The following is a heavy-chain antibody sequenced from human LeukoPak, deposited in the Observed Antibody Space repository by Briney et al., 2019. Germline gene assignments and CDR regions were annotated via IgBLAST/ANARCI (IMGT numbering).Heavy chain of an antibody. CDR2: LNEDGSKI. Sequence: PGGSLRLSRAASGFAFSSYWMTWVRQAPGKGLEWVASLNEDGSKISYVGSVKGRFTISRDNAQNSLYLQMNSLTAEDTAVYYCARAVTSMDGYWGQGTLVTVSS. CDR3: ARAVTSMDGY. J-gene: IGHJ4*02. CDR1: GFAFSSYW. D-gene: IGHD5-18*01. V-gene: IGHV3-7*03.